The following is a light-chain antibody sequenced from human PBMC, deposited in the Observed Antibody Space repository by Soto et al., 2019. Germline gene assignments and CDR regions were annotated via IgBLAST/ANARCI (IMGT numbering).Light chain of an antibody. CDR3: ETWDSSLSAGV. V-gene: IGLV1-51*01. CDR2: DND. CDR1: RSNIGHNA. J-gene: IGLJ3*02. Sequence: QSVLTQPPSVSAAPGQKVTVSCSGSRSNIGHNAVAWYHHLPGTAPKLLIYDNDKRPSGISDRFSASKSGTSATLSITGLQTGDEADYYCETWDSSLSAGVFGGGTKVTVL.